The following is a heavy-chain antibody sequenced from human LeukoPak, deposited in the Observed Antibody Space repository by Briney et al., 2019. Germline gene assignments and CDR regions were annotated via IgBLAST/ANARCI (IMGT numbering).Heavy chain of an antibody. CDR1: GFTFSSYA. Sequence: GGSLRLSCAASGFTFSSYAMSWVRQAPGKGLEWVSAISGSGGSTYYADSVKGRFTISRDNSKNTPYLQMNSLRAEDTAVYYCAKEAYYYDSSGYYYANAFDIWGQGTMVTVSS. CDR3: AKEAYYYDSSGYYYANAFDI. J-gene: IGHJ3*02. V-gene: IGHV3-23*01. D-gene: IGHD3-22*01. CDR2: ISGSGGST.